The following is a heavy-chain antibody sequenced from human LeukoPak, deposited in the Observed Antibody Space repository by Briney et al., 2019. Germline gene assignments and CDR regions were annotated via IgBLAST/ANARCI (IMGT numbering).Heavy chain of an antibody. CDR2: INSDGSST. V-gene: IGHV3-74*01. D-gene: IGHD3-3*01. J-gene: IGHJ4*02. Sequence: GGSLRLSCAASGFTFSGYWMHWVRQAPGKGLVWVSRINSDGSSTSYADSVKGRFTISRDNAKNTLYLQMNSLRAEDTAVYYCARVRDDFWSGYEDYWGQGTLVTVSS. CDR1: GFTFSGYW. CDR3: ARVRDDFWSGYEDY.